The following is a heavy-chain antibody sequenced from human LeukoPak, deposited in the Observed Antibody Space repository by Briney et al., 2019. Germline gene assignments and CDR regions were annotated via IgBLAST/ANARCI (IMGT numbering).Heavy chain of an antibody. D-gene: IGHD3-9*01. CDR3: ARGVDSAIDW. CDR2: INGDGRDK. CDR1: GFTFSSYW. Sequence: RGSLRLSCAASGFTFSSYWMNWVRQAPGKGLEWVANINGDGRDKYYVGSVRGRFPISRDNADNALYLQMNSLRGDDTALYYCARGVDSAIDWWGQGTLVTVSS. J-gene: IGHJ4*02. V-gene: IGHV3-7*01.